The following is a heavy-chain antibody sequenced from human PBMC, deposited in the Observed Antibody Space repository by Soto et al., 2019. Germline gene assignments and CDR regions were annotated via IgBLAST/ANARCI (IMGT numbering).Heavy chain of an antibody. Sequence: PSETLSLTCTVSGVSISSGGYYWSWIRQHPGKGLEWIGYIYYSGSTYYNPSLKSRVTISVDTSKNQFSLKLSSVTAADTAVYYCARYCSGGSCYLNFDNWGQGTLVTVSS. J-gene: IGHJ4*02. CDR3: ARYCSGGSCYLNFDN. D-gene: IGHD2-15*01. CDR1: GVSISSGGYY. CDR2: IYYSGST. V-gene: IGHV4-31*03.